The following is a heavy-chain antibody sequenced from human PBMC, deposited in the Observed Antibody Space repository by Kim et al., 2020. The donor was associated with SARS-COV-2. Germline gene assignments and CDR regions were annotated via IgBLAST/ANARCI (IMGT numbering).Heavy chain of an antibody. D-gene: IGHD3-10*01. Sequence: GGSLRLSCAASGFTFSSYSMNWVRQAPGKGLEWVSSISSSSSYIYYADSVKGRFTISRDNAKNSLYLQMNSLRAEDTAVYYCARVVPVLFGAGIEGGMDVWGQGTTVTVSS. CDR2: ISSSSSYI. J-gene: IGHJ6*02. V-gene: IGHV3-21*01. CDR1: GFTFSSYS. CDR3: ARVVPVLFGAGIEGGMDV.